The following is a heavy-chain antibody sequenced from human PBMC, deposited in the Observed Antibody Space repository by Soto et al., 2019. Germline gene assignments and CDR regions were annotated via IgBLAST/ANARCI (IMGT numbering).Heavy chain of an antibody. J-gene: IGHJ4*02. Sequence: AGGSLRLSCAASGFTFSSYGMHWVRQAPGKGLEWVAVIWYDGSNKYYADSVKGRFTISRDNSKNTLYLQMNSLRAEDTAVYYCAREGSWDYGDYANSLFFDYWGQGTLVTVSS. CDR3: AREGSWDYGDYANSLFFDY. D-gene: IGHD4-17*01. CDR2: IWYDGSNK. CDR1: GFTFSSYG. V-gene: IGHV3-33*01.